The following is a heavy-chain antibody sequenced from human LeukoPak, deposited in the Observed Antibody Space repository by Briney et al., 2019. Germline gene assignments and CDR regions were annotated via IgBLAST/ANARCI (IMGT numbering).Heavy chain of an antibody. Sequence: SETLSLTCTVSGYSISSGYYWGWIRQPPGKGLEWIGSIYHSGSTYYNPSLKSRVTISVDTSKNQFSLKLSSVTAADTAVYYCARDLSSGWYIPYYYYGMDVWGQGTTVTVSS. V-gene: IGHV4-38-2*02. CDR3: ARDLSSGWYIPYYYYGMDV. J-gene: IGHJ6*02. CDR1: GYSISSGYY. D-gene: IGHD6-19*01. CDR2: IYHSGST.